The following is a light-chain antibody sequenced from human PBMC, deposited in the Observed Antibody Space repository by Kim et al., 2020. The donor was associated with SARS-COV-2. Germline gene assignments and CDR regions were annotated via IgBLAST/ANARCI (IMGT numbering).Light chain of an antibody. V-gene: IGLV2-14*03. CDR2: DVN. CDR1: SSDVGGYNY. J-gene: IGLJ2*01. CDR3: SSYTSSSTVV. Sequence: QSALTQPASVSGTPGQSITISRTGTSSDVGGYNYVSWYQQHPGKAPKLMIYDVNNRPSGVSDRFSGSKSGNTASLTISGLQAEDEADYYCSSYTSSSTVVFGGGTQLTVL.